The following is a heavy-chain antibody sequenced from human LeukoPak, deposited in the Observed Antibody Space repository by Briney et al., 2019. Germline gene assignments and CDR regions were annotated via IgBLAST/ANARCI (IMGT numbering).Heavy chain of an antibody. D-gene: IGHD5-24*01. J-gene: IGHJ4*02. Sequence: SQTLPLTCTVSGDSMTSSSYSWSWIRQPAGTGLEWIGRSYHTGSTSYNPSLSSRATISVDTSKNQFSLKLTSVTASDTAVYYCARVLRGHFDFWGQGTLVTVSS. CDR2: SYHTGST. V-gene: IGHV4-61*02. CDR3: ARVLRGHFDF. CDR1: GDSMTSSSYS.